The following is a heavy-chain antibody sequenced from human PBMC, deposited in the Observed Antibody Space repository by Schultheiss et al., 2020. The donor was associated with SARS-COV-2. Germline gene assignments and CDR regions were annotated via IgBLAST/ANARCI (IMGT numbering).Heavy chain of an antibody. V-gene: IGHV4-39*02. CDR3: ARDTSGYGGHYFDF. Sequence: SETLSLTCTVSGGSISSSSYYWGWIRQPPGKGLEWIGSIYYSGSTYYNPSLKSRVTISVDTSKNQFSLKLSSVTAADTAVYYCARDTSGYGGHYFDFWGQGTLVTVSS. CDR2: IYYSGST. J-gene: IGHJ4*02. D-gene: IGHD3-22*01. CDR1: GGSISSSSYY.